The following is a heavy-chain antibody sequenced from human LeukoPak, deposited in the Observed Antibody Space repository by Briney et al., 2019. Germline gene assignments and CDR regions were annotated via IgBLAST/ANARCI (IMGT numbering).Heavy chain of an antibody. J-gene: IGHJ5*02. D-gene: IGHD3-10*01. Sequence: GGSLRLSCVVSGFSLSNFQMYWVRQAPGKGLEWVSIISLDGSTEFYADSVKGRFTISRDTASNTMHLEMNNLRIEDTAVYYCMRDYMGWFDPWGQGSLVTVSS. CDR2: ISLDGSTE. V-gene: IGHV3-30-3*01. CDR3: MRDYMGWFDP. CDR1: GFSLSNFQ.